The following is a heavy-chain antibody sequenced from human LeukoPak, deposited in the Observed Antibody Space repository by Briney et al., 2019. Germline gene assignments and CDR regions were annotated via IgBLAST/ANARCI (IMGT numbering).Heavy chain of an antibody. Sequence: SETLSLTCAVYGGSFSGYYWSWIRQPPGKGLEWIGEINHSRSTNYNPSLKSRVTISVDTSKNQFSLKLSSVTAADTAVYYCARASVLTTLYYYYYYGMDVWGQGTTVTVSS. D-gene: IGHD3-9*01. CDR3: ARASVLTTLYYYYYYGMDV. J-gene: IGHJ6*02. CDR1: GGSFSGYY. V-gene: IGHV4-34*01. CDR2: INHSRST.